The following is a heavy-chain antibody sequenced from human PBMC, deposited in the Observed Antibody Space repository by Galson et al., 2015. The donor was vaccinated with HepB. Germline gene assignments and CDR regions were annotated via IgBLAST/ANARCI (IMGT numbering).Heavy chain of an antibody. J-gene: IGHJ4*02. CDR3: AKLGWLQFLFDY. Sequence: SLRLSCAASGFTLSSYAMSWVRQAPGKGLEWVSAISGSGGSTYYADSVKGRFTISRDNSKNTLYLQMNSLRAEDTAVYYCAKLGWLQFLFDYWGQGTLVTVSS. V-gene: IGHV3-23*01. CDR2: ISGSGGST. CDR1: GFTLSSYA. D-gene: IGHD5-24*01.